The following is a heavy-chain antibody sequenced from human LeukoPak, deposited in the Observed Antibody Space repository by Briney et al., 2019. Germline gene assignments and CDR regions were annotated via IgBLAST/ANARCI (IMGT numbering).Heavy chain of an antibody. CDR3: AKGGGYEVLYDY. CDR1: GFTFSSYS. J-gene: IGHJ4*02. V-gene: IGHV3-48*01. CDR2: ISSLSGTI. D-gene: IGHD5-12*01. Sequence: GGSLTLSCVASGFTFSSYSMNWVRQAPGEGLEWVSYISSLSGTIYYADSVKGRFTISRDNSKNTLYLQINSLRAEDTAVYYCAKGGGYEVLYDYWGQGTLVTVSS.